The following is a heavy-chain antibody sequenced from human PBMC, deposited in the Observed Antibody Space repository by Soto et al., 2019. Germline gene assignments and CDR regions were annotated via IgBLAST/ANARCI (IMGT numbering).Heavy chain of an antibody. D-gene: IGHD4-17*01. CDR3: ASGGSTVTREFDY. V-gene: IGHV1-2*04. CDR2: INPKSGDT. J-gene: IGHJ4*02. CDR1: GYTFTGFY. Sequence: QVQLVQSGAEVKKPGASVKVSCKASGYTFTGFYMHWVRQAPGQGLEWMGWINPKSGDTEYAQNFQGWVTMPRDTYISTAYMELSRLKSDDTAVYYCASGGSTVTREFDYWGQGTLVSVSS.